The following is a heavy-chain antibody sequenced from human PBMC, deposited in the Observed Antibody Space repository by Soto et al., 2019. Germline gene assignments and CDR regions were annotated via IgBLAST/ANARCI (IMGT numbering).Heavy chain of an antibody. V-gene: IGHV1-24*01. D-gene: IGHD1-20*01. Sequence: ASVKVSCKVSGYTLTELSMHWVRQAPGKGLEWMGGFDPEDGETIYAQKFQGRVTMTEDTSTDTAYMELSSLRSEDTAVYYCATGQDNWNHVGHWFDPWGQGTLVTVSS. CDR3: ATGQDNWNHVGHWFDP. CDR1: GYTLTELS. J-gene: IGHJ5*02. CDR2: FDPEDGET.